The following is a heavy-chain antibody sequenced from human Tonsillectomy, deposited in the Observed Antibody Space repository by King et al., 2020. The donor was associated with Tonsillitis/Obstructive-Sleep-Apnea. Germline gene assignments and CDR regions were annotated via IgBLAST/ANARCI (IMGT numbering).Heavy chain of an antibody. J-gene: IGHJ6*02. CDR2: IDPSDSYT. CDR3: ASIPKDIVVVADVTEPGGV. D-gene: IGHD2-2*01. Sequence: VQLVESGAEVKKPGESLRISCKGSGYSFTNYWISWVRQMPGKGLEWMGRIDPSDSYTYYSPSFQGHVTISADKSISTAYLQWSSLKASDTAIYYCASIPKDIVVVADVTEPGGVWGQGTTVTVSS. CDR1: GYSFTNYW. V-gene: IGHV5-10-1*03.